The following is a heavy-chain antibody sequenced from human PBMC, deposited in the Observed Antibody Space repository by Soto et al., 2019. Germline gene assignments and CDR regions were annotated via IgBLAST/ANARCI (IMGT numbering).Heavy chain of an antibody. CDR3: ARGTYYHYGMDV. V-gene: IGHV4-31*03. CDR1: GGSISSGGYY. CDR2: IYYSGTT. J-gene: IGHJ6*02. D-gene: IGHD1-7*01. Sequence: QVQLQESGPGLVKPSQTLSLTCTVSGGSISSGGYYWSWIRQHPGKGLECIGYIYYSGTTYYNPSLKSRVTISGDTSKNQFSLKLSTVTAADTAVYYCARGTYYHYGMDVWGQGTTVTVSS.